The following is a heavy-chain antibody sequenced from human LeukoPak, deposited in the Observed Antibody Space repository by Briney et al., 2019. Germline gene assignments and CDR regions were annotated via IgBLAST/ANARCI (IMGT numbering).Heavy chain of an antibody. CDR3: ARHGYLYYYGSGRPRDYYFDY. J-gene: IGHJ4*02. CDR1: GGSFSGYY. V-gene: IGHV4-34*01. D-gene: IGHD3-10*01. CDR2: INHSGST. Sequence: PSETLSLTCAVYGGSFSGYYWSWIRQPPGKGLEWIGEINHSGSTNYNPSLKSRVTISVDTSKNQFSLKLSSVTAADTAVYYCARHGYLYYYGSGRPRDYYFDYWGQGTLVTVSS.